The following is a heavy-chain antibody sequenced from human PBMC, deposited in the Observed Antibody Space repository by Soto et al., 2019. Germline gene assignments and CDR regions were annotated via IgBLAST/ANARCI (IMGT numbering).Heavy chain of an antibody. CDR2: IFSNDEK. CDR1: GFSLSNARMG. CDR3: ARTGDFWWFDP. V-gene: IGHV2-26*01. Sequence: SGPTLVNPTETLTLTCTVSGFSLSNARMGVSWIRQPPGEALEWLAHIFSNDEKSYSTSLKSRLTISKDTSKSQVVLTMTNMDPVDTATYYCARTGDFWWFDPWGQGTLVTVSS. J-gene: IGHJ5*02. D-gene: IGHD3-3*01.